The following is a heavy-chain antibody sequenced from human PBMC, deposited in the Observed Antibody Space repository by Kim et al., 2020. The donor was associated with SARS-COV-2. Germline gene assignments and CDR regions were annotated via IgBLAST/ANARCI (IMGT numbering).Heavy chain of an antibody. CDR3: ARDDVVSSTFDAFDI. CDR2: ISSSSSTI. D-gene: IGHD2-15*01. CDR1: GFTFSSYS. V-gene: IGHV3-48*02. Sequence: GGSLRLSCAASGFTFSSYSMNWVRQAPGKGLEWVSYISSSSSTIYYADAVKGRFTISRDNAKNSLYLQMNSLRDEDTAVYYCARDDVVSSTFDAFDIWGQGTMVTVSS. J-gene: IGHJ3*02.